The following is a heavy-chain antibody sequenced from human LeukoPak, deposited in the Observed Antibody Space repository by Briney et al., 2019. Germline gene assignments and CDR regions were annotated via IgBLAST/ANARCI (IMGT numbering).Heavy chain of an antibody. D-gene: IGHD5-12*01. V-gene: IGHV4-34*01. CDR2: INHSGST. CDR1: GGSFSGYY. Sequence: SETLSLTCAVYGGSFSGYYWSWIRQPPGKGLEWIGEINHSGSTNYNPSLKSRVTISVDTSKNQFSLKLSSVTAADTAVYYCARGGGYSYGFGIVATPRPRAYYLDYWGQGTLVTVSS. CDR3: ARGGGYSYGFGIVATPRPRAYYLDY. J-gene: IGHJ4*02.